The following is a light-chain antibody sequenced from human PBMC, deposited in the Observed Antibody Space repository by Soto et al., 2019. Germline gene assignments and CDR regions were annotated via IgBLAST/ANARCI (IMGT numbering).Light chain of an antibody. CDR1: SSNIGSNT. Sequence: QSVLTQPPSASGTPGQRVTISCSGSSSNIGSNTVNWYQQLPGTAPKLLIYSNNQRPSGVPDRFSGSKSGTSASLAISGLQSEDEADYYFAAWDDSLNAVGFGGGTQLTV. J-gene: IGLJ2*01. CDR3: AAWDDSLNAVG. V-gene: IGLV1-44*01. CDR2: SNN.